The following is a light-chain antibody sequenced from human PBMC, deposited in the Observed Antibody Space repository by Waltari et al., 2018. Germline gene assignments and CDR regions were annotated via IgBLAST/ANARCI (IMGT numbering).Light chain of an antibody. CDR2: EGS. J-gene: IGLJ3*02. CDR1: SSDVGSYNL. V-gene: IGLV2-23*01. Sequence: QSALTQPASVSGSPGQSFTISCTGTSSDVGSYNLVSWYQQHPGKAPKLMIYEGSKRPRGVSKRFSGSKSGNTDSLTISGIQAEDEADYYCCSYAGSSTWVFGGGTKLTVL. CDR3: CSYAGSSTWV.